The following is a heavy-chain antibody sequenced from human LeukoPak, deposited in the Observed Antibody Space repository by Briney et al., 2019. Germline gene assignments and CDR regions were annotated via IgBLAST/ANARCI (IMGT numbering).Heavy chain of an antibody. V-gene: IGHV4-59*01. D-gene: IGHD6-19*01. CDR2: IYYSGST. Sequence: SETLSLTCTVSGGSISSYYWSWIRQPPGKGLERIGYIYYSGSTNYNPSLKSRVTISVDTSKNQFSLKLSSVTAADTAVYYCARGASIAVAGEGAFDICGQGTMVTVSS. J-gene: IGHJ3*02. CDR1: GGSISSYY. CDR3: ARGASIAVAGEGAFDI.